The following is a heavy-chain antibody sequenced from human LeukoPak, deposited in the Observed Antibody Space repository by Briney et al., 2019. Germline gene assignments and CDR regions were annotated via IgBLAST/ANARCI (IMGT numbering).Heavy chain of an antibody. V-gene: IGHV4-34*01. J-gene: IGHJ4*02. Sequence: PSETLSLTCAVYGGSFSGYYWSWIRQPPGKRLEWIGEINHSGSTNYNPSLKSRVTISVDTSKNQFSLKLSSVTAADTAVYYCARGLVFYGSGSYYNCLDYWGQGTLVTVSS. CDR1: GGSFSGYY. CDR3: ARGLVFYGSGSYYNCLDY. D-gene: IGHD3-10*01. CDR2: INHSGST.